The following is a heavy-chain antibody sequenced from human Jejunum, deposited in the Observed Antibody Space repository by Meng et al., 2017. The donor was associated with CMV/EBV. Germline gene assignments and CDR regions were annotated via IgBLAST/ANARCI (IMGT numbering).Heavy chain of an antibody. CDR1: CDSINNYY. D-gene: IGHD6-13*01. CDR3: ARDPKSSSWYHFDS. Sequence: SCDSINNYYWSWIRQPPGKGLEWIAYDSGSSGTTLYNPSLKRRVTMSLDTSKNQLSLRLTSLTAADTAVYYCARDPKSSSWYHFDSWGQGTLVTVSS. CDR2: DSGSSGTT. J-gene: IGHJ4*02. V-gene: IGHV4-4*08.